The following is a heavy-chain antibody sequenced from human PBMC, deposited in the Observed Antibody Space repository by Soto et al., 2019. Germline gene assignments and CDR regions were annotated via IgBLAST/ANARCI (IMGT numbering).Heavy chain of an antibody. CDR1: GYIFSNFG. D-gene: IGHD2-2*01. Sequence: IYLVQSGPEVRKPGASVKVSCKASGYIFSNFGISWVRQAPGQGLEWMGWISGYNDNTNYAQKFQGRVRMTTDISTSTAYMALTTLRSEDTAGYYCAKDASSWFYYYYGMDVWGQGTTVTVSS. V-gene: IGHV1-18*01. J-gene: IGHJ6*02. CDR2: ISGYNDNT. CDR3: AKDASSWFYYYYGMDV.